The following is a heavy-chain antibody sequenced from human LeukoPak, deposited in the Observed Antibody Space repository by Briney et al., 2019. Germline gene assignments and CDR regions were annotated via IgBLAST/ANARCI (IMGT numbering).Heavy chain of an antibody. V-gene: IGHV4-59*01. J-gene: IGHJ4*02. CDR2: FYYTGST. Sequence: SETLSLTCTVSGGSFSSNYWSWIRQPPGKGLEWIGNFYYTGSTDYNPSLMSRVTISVDSSKNQFSLKLSPVTAADTAVYYCARTYLVTGYRRGYFDYWGQGTLLTVSS. CDR1: GGSFSSNY. D-gene: IGHD3-9*01. CDR3: ARTYLVTGYRRGYFDY.